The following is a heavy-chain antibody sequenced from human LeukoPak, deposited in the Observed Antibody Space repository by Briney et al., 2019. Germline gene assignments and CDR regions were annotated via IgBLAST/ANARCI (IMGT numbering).Heavy chain of an antibody. D-gene: IGHD3-22*01. CDR3: ARHFHDSSGYYDDY. J-gene: IGHJ4*02. V-gene: IGHV4-59*08. CDR2: IHYSGGT. CDR1: GGSISSYY. Sequence: SETLSLTCTVSGGSISSYYWGWIRQPPGKGLEWIGNIHYSGGTNYNPSLESRVTISIDTSKNQFSLKLSSVTAADTAVYYCARHFHDSSGYYDDYWGQGTLVTVSS.